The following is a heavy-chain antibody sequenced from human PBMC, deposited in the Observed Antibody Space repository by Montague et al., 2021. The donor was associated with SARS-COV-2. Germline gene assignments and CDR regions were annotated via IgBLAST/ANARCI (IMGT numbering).Heavy chain of an antibody. D-gene: IGHD3-10*01. J-gene: IGHJ3*01. CDR1: GFPFSSYE. CDR2: IGSTGTTI. V-gene: IGHV3-48*03. Sequence: SLRLSCAGSGFPFSSYELNWIRQAPGKGLEWVSYIGSTGTTIYYADSVKDRFTISRDNAKNSLYLQLNRLRVGDTAVYYCARDAGATGGQYAFDLWGQGTMVTVSS. CDR3: ARDAGATGGQYAFDL.